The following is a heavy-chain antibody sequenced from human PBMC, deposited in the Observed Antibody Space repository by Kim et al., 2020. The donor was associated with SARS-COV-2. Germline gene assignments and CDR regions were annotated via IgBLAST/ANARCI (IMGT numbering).Heavy chain of an antibody. D-gene: IGHD3-3*02. CDR1: GFIFDDYG. J-gene: IGHJ6*02. CDR3: ARDFSSSFVRNQFHTMDV. CDR2: INWSGDKR. V-gene: IGHV3-20*04. Sequence: GGSLRLSCAASGFIFDDYGMNWVRQTPGKGLEWVSGINWSGDKRNYADSVKGRLTVSRDNAKKFLYLEISSLTVEDTALYYCARDFSSSFVRNQFHTMDVWGQGTTVTVSS.